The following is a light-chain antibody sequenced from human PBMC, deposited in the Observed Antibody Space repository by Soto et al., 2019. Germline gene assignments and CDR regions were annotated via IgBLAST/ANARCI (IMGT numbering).Light chain of an antibody. CDR1: LSISSW. Sequence: DIQMTQSPSTLSASVGDRVTITCRASLSISSWLAWYQQKPGKAPKLLIYDASALESGVPSRFSGSGSGTEFTLTISSLQPDDFATYYCQQYNSDLWTFGQGTKVDIK. CDR2: DAS. J-gene: IGKJ1*01. V-gene: IGKV1-5*01. CDR3: QQYNSDLWT.